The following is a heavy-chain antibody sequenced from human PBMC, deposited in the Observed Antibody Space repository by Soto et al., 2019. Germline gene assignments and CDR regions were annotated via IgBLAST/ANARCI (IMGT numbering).Heavy chain of an antibody. D-gene: IGHD3-22*01. CDR2: ISGSGGST. CDR1: GFTLSTYA. Sequence: GESLRLSCAASGFTLSTYAMSWVRQAPGKGLEWVSAISGSGGSTYYADSVKGRFTISRDNSKNTLYLQMSSLRAEDTALYYCAKDRFFYYCSAYHHDAFAIWGQGTMVPVS. CDR3: AKDRFFYYCSAYHHDAFAI. V-gene: IGHV3-23*01. J-gene: IGHJ3*02.